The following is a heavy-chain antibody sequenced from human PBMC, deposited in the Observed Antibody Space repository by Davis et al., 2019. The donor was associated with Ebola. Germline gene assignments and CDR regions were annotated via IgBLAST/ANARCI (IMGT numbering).Heavy chain of an antibody. CDR2: INGDGDHT. CDR3: ARGPMPSWYADYYKYGMDV. CDR1: GLTFDPYA. V-gene: IGHV3-43*02. D-gene: IGHD6-13*01. J-gene: IGHJ6*02. Sequence: AGSLTLSCAASGLTFDPYAMYCVRQRPGKGLEWVSLINGDGDHTYYTDSVKGRLTISRDNNKESLYLQTNSLRSEDTALYFCARGPMPSWYADYYKYGMDVWGQGTTVTASS.